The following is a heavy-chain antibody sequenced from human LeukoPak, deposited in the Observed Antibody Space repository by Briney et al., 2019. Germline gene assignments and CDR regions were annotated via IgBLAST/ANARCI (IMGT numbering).Heavy chain of an antibody. Sequence: GRSLRLSCAASGFTFSSYGMHWVRQAPGKGLEWVAVISYDGSNKYYADSVKGRFTISRDNSKNTLYLQMNSLRAEDTAVYYCAKDGLKGIRLNHYGMDVWGQGTTVTVSS. J-gene: IGHJ6*02. CDR3: AKDGLKGIRLNHYGMDV. D-gene: IGHD3-16*01. V-gene: IGHV3-30*18. CDR2: ISYDGSNK. CDR1: GFTFSSYG.